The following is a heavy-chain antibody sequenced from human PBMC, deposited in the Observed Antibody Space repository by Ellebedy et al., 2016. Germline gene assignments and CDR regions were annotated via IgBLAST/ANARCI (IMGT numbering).Heavy chain of an antibody. J-gene: IGHJ4*02. CDR2: ISYDGSNK. CDR3: AKGTPDGVLGDY. D-gene: IGHD2-8*02. CDR1: GFTFSSYG. V-gene: IGHV3-30*18. Sequence: GESLKISXAASGFTFSSYGMHWVRQAPGKGLEWVAVISYDGSNKYYADSVKGRFTISRHNSKNTLYLQMNSLRAEDTAVYYCAKGTPDGVLGDYWGQGTLVTVSS.